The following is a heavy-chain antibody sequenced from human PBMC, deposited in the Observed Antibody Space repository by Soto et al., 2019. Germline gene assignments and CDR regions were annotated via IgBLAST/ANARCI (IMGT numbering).Heavy chain of an antibody. V-gene: IGHV3-33*01. CDR2: IWYDGSNK. J-gene: IGHJ4*02. Sequence: QVQLVESGGGVVQPGRSLRLSCAASGFTFSSYGMHWVRQAPGKGLEWVAVIWYDGSNKYYADSVKGRFTISRDNSKNTRYLQMNSLRAEDTAVYYCARGWGRGNSGGLDYWGQGTLVTVSS. CDR3: ARGWGRGNSGGLDY. CDR1: GFTFSSYG. D-gene: IGHD2-21*02.